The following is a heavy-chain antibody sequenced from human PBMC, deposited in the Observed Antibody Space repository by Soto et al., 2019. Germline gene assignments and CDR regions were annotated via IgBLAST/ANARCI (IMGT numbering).Heavy chain of an antibody. CDR2: FDLEDGET. V-gene: IGHV1-24*01. Sequence: ASVKVSCKVSGYTLTELSMHWVRQAPGKGLEWMGGFDLEDGETIYAQKFQGRVTMTTDTSTSTAYMELRSLRSDDTAVYYCARGRLGELSPVTGWGQGTLVTVSS. CDR1: GYTLTELS. D-gene: IGHD3-16*02. J-gene: IGHJ4*02. CDR3: ARGRLGELSPVTG.